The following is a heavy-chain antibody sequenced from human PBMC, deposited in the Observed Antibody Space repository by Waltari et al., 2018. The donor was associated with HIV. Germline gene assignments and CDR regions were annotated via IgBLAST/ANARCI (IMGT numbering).Heavy chain of an antibody. V-gene: IGHV5-51*01. D-gene: IGHD1-1*01. CDR1: GYSFTSYL. Sequence: VRLVQSGAEVKKAGESLMISCQASGYSFTSYLLGWVRQMPGRGLEWMGIIYPGDSDTRYSPSFQGQVTISADKSISTAYLQWSSLKASDTAMYYCARERAFDYWGQGTLVTVSS. CDR2: IYPGDSDT. CDR3: ARERAFDY. J-gene: IGHJ4*02.